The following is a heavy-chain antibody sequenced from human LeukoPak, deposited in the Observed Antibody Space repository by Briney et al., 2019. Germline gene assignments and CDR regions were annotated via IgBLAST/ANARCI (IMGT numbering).Heavy chain of an antibody. J-gene: IGHJ4*02. V-gene: IGHV3-21*01. CDR2: ITSSGRYI. CDR3: ARYGVFFGVVTGFDY. D-gene: IGHD3-3*01. CDR1: GFTFSSYG. Sequence: TGGSLRLSCAASGFTFSSYGMNWVRQAPGKGLEWVSSITSSGRYIYYADSVKGRFTISRDNSENSLYLQMDSLTAEDTAVYYCARYGVFFGVVTGFDYWGQGALVTVSS.